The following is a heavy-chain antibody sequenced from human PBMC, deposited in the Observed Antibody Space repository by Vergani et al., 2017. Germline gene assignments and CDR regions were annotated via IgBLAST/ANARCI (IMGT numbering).Heavy chain of an antibody. CDR3: AKGSYDFWIGYDYYYTDV. CDR2: ISYDGSNK. D-gene: IGHD3-3*01. Sequence: QVQLVESGGGVVQPGRSLRLSCAASGFTFSSYGMHWVRQAPGKGLEWVAVISYDGSNKYYADSVKGRFTISRDNSKNTLYLQMNSLRAEDTAVYYCAKGSYDFWIGYDYYYTDVWGKGTTVTVSS. J-gene: IGHJ6*03. CDR1: GFTFSSYG. V-gene: IGHV3-30*18.